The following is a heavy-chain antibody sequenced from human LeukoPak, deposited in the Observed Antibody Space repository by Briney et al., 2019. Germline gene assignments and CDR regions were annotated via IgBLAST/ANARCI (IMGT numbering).Heavy chain of an antibody. V-gene: IGHV3-53*01. J-gene: IGHJ4*02. CDR2: LYSGGTT. CDR1: GITVSSNY. D-gene: IGHD6-19*01. CDR3: ARDPPGIRVPGV. Sequence: GGSLRLSCAASGITVSSNYMTWVRQAPGKGLEWVSVLYSGGTTYYADSVKGGFTISTDNSKDTLYLQMHSLRVEDTAMYYCARDPPGIRVPGVWGQGTLVTVSS.